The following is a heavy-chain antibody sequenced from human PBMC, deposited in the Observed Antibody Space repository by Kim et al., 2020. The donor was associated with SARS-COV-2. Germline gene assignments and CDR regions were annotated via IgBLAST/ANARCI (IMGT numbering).Heavy chain of an antibody. CDR2: SYT. V-gene: IGHV5-10-1*01. Sequence: SYTNSSPSFQGHVTISADKSISTAYLQWSSLKASDTAMYYCARGSAWVDHWGQGALVTVSS. D-gene: IGHD6-19*01. CDR3: ARGSAWVDH. J-gene: IGHJ4*02.